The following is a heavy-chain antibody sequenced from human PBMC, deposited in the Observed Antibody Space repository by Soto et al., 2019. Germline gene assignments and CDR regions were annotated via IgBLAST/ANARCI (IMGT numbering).Heavy chain of an antibody. J-gene: IGHJ4*02. V-gene: IGHV3-21*01. CDR2: ISSSSSYI. CDR1: GFTFSSYS. D-gene: IGHD3-10*01. CDR3: ARDLGITMVRGAYSTLDY. Sequence: GGSLRLSCAASGFTFSSYSMNWVRQAPGKGLEWVSSISSSSSYIYYADSVKGRFTISRDNAKNSLYLQMNSLRAEDTAVYYCARDLGITMVRGAYSTLDYWGQGTLVTVSS.